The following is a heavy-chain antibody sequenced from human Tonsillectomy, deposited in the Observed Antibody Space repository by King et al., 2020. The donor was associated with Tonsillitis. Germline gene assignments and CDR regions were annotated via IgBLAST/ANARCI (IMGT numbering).Heavy chain of an antibody. CDR2: IRYDGSNK. J-gene: IGHJ4*02. D-gene: IGHD3-9*01. CDR1: RFTFSNHG. Sequence: VQLVESGGGVVQPGGSLRLSCAASRFTFSNHGMHWVRQAPGKGLEWVAFIRYDGSNKYYADSVKGRFTISRDNSKNTLYLQMNSLRAEDTAVYYCAKDSRPRYFDWPPALDYWGQGTLVTVSS. CDR3: AKDSRPRYFDWPPALDY. V-gene: IGHV3-30*02.